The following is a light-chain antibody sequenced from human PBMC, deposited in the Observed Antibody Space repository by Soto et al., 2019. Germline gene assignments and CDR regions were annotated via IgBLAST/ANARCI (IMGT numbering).Light chain of an antibody. CDR3: QQYGSSSLT. V-gene: IGKV3-20*01. CDR2: GAS. CDR1: QSVSSSY. J-gene: IGKJ4*01. Sequence: IVLTQSPGTLSLSPGERATLSRRASQSVSSSYLAWYQQKPGQAPRLLIYGASSRATGIPDRFSGSGSGTDFTLTISRLEPEDFAVYYCQQYGSSSLTFGGGTKVDIK.